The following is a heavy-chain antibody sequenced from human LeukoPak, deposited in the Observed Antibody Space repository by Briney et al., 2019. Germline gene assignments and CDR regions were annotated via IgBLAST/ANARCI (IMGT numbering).Heavy chain of an antibody. Sequence: GGSLRLSCAASGFTVSSNYMSCVRQAPGKGLEWVSVLYTGGNTYYADSVKGRFTTSRDNSKNTLYLQMNSLRGEDTAVYYCARVGSGDIYGYGDYWGQGTLVTVSS. D-gene: IGHD5-18*01. CDR2: LYTGGNT. CDR1: GFTVSSNY. J-gene: IGHJ4*02. V-gene: IGHV3-66*01. CDR3: ARVGSGDIYGYGDY.